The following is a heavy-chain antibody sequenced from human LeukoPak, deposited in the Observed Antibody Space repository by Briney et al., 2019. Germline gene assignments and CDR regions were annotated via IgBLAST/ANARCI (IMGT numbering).Heavy chain of an antibody. CDR2: IGYDGSNK. D-gene: IGHD6-19*01. Sequence: YPGGSLRLSCAASGFIFSNYGVHWVRQAPGKGLDWVAFIGYDGSNKYYADSVKGRFTISRDNSKNTLYLQMNSLRAEDTAVYYCAKDGFEIAVAARVEPFDYWGQGTLVTVSS. CDR3: AKDGFEIAVAARVEPFDY. V-gene: IGHV3-30*02. J-gene: IGHJ4*02. CDR1: GFIFSNYG.